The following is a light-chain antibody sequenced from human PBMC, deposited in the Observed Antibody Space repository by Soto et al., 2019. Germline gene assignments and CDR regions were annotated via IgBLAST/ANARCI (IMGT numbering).Light chain of an antibody. Sequence: RVMTQSPAALSVSPGEGVTLSCRASQSVRSHLAWYQQKPGQPPRLLIYGASTRATGIPARFSGSGFGTEFTLTISSLQSEDFAVYYCQQYKNWPLFGQGTDWRL. CDR3: QQYKNWPL. V-gene: IGKV3-15*01. CDR1: QSVRSH. J-gene: IGKJ5*01. CDR2: GAS.